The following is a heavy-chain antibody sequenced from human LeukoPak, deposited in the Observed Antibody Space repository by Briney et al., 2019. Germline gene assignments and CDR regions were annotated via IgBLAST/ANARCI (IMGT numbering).Heavy chain of an antibody. Sequence: GGSLRLSCAASGFTVSSSYMTWVRQAPGKGLEWVSVIRSGGSTVYADSVKGRFTISRDNAKNSLYLQMNSLRAEDTALYYCAKAIGPGIATTGTDYFQHWGQGTLVTVSS. D-gene: IGHD6-13*01. J-gene: IGHJ1*01. V-gene: IGHV3-53*01. CDR2: IRSGGST. CDR1: GFTVSSSY. CDR3: AKAIGPGIATTGTDYFQH.